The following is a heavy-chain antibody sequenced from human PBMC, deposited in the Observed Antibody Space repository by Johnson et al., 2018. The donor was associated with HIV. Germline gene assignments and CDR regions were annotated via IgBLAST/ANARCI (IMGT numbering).Heavy chain of an antibody. V-gene: IGHV3-30*04. Sequence: VQLVESGGGVVQPGRSLRLSCAASGFTFSSYAMHWVRQAPGKGLEWVAVISYDGSNKFYADSVKGRFTISRDNSKNTLYLQMNSLSHEDTAVYYCARDQGDLRRTHAFDIWCQGTMVTVSS. J-gene: IGHJ3*02. CDR3: ARDQGDLRRTHAFDI. CDR1: GFTFSSYA. CDR2: ISYDGSNK. D-gene: IGHD3-3*01.